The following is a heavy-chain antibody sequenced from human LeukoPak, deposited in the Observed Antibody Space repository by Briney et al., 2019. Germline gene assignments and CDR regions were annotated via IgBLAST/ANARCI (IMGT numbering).Heavy chain of an antibody. CDR3: ARAYYDTSGKLVRWFDP. CDR2: ISAYSGNT. J-gene: IGHJ5*02. CDR1: GYTFTNYG. V-gene: IGHV1-18*01. D-gene: IGHD3-22*01. Sequence: GASVKVSCKASGYTFTNYGISWVRQAPGQGLEWMGWISAYSGNTNYAQKLQGRVTMTTDTSASTAFMELRSLRSDDTAVYYCARAYYDTSGKLVRWFDPWGQGTLVTVSS.